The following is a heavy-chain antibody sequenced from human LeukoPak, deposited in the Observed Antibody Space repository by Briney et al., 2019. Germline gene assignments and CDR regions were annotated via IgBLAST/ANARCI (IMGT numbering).Heavy chain of an antibody. Sequence: SVKVSCKASGGTFSSYAISWVRQAPGQGLEWMGGIIPIFGTANYAQKFQGRVTITADESMSTAYMELSSLRSEDTAVYYCARGGLLELPLDYWGQGTLVTVSS. CDR3: ARGGLLELPLDY. CDR1: GGTFSSYA. J-gene: IGHJ4*02. CDR2: IIPIFGTA. D-gene: IGHD5-24*01. V-gene: IGHV1-69*01.